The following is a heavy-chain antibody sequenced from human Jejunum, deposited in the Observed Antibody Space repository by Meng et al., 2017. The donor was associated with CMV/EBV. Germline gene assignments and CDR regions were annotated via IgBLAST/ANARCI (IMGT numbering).Heavy chain of an antibody. Sequence: CTGSGGSNSSNNCYWGWIRQPPGKGLEWIGSIYYSGSTDYNPSLKSRVSISVDTSKNQFSLKLSSVTAADTAVYYCARGGWYLDWGQGTLVTVSS. D-gene: IGHD6-13*01. CDR3: ARGGWYLD. J-gene: IGHJ4*02. CDR1: GGSNSSNNCY. V-gene: IGHV4-39*07. CDR2: IYYSGST.